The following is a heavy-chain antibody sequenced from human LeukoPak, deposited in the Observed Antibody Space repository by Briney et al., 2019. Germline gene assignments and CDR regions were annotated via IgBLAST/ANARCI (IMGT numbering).Heavy chain of an antibody. J-gene: IGHJ4*02. CDR1: GGSITGYY. CDR3: ARDDSGYDC. Sequence: PSETLSLTCTVSGGSITGYYWSWIRQPPGKGLEWIGYIYYSGNTNCNPSLKSRVTMSVDTSKNQFSLKLSSVTAADTAVYYCARDDSGYDCWGQGTLVTVSS. D-gene: IGHD5-12*01. V-gene: IGHV4-59*01. CDR2: IYYSGNT.